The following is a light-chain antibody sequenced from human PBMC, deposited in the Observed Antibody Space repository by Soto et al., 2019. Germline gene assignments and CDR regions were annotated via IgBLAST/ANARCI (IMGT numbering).Light chain of an antibody. CDR2: AAS. V-gene: IGKV1-39*01. J-gene: IGKJ2*01. CDR3: QQSYSTPLYT. CDR1: QSISSY. Sequence: DIQMTQSPSSLSASVGDRVTITCRASQSISSYLHWYQQKPGKAPKLLIYAASSLQSGVPSRFSGGGSGTDFTLAISSLQPEDFATYYCQQSYSTPLYTCGQGTKLELQ.